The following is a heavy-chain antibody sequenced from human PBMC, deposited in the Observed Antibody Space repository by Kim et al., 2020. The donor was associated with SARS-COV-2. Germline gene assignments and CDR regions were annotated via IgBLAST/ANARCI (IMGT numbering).Heavy chain of an antibody. CDR2: ISGRSTFP. CDR1: GFTFSDFY. J-gene: IGHJ5*02. Sequence: GGSLRLSCAGSGFTFSDFYMSWIRQAPGKGLEWVSYISGRSTFPKYADGVKGRFTISRDNANNSLFLHMNSLRPEDSAVYYCGRRKDDYIDLWGQGTLVTVSS. D-gene: IGHD4-4*01. V-gene: IGHV3-11*03. CDR3: GRRKDDYIDL.